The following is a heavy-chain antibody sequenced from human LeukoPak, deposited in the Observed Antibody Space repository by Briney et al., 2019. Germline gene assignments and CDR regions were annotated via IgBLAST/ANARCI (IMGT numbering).Heavy chain of an antibody. J-gene: IGHJ4*02. CDR3: VRDISGWYEFDY. V-gene: IGHV3-7*04. Sequence: GGSLRLSCAASGFTFSRYWMSWVRQAPGKGLEWVANIKQDGSEKYYVDSVKGRFTISRDNAKNSLYLQMNSLRAEDTAVYYCVRDISGWYEFDYWGREPWSPSP. CDR2: IKQDGSEK. D-gene: IGHD6-19*01. CDR1: GFTFSRYW.